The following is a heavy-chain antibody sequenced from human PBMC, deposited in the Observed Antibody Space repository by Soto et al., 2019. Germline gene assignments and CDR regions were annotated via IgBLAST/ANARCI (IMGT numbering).Heavy chain of an antibody. V-gene: IGHV4-31*03. J-gene: IGHJ5*02. CDR3: ARALRRSCSGGTCYGWCDP. CDR1: GGSIHSGTSY. D-gene: IGHD2-15*01. Sequence: QVQLQESGPGLVKPSQTLSLICSVSGGSIHSGTSYWTWIRQHPGKGLEWVGYMYYRGSTYYNPSLERRVTISVDTAKNQFSLNLNSVTAADTAVYYCARALRRSCSGGTCYGWCDPWGQGTLVTVSS. CDR2: MYYRGST.